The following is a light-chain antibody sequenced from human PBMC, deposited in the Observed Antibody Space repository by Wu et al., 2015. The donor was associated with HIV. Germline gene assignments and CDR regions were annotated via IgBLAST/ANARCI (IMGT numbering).Light chain of an antibody. CDR2: KAS. J-gene: IGKJ4*01. CDR1: QSISNW. CDR3: QQYNSSPLT. V-gene: IGKV1-5*03. Sequence: DIQMTQSPLTLSASVGDRVTITCRASQSISNWLAWYQQKPGKAPKLLIYKASTLESGVPSRFSGSGSGTDFTLTISSLQPDDFATYYCQQYNSSPLTFGGGTKVEIK.